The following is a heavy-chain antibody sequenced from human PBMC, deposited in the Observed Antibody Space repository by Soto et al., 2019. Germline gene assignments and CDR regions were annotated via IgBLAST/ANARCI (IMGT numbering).Heavy chain of an antibody. CDR2: ISWNSGNI. CDR1: GFTFDDYA. CDR3: ARVPYTNCGGYYYRMDV. J-gene: IGHJ6*02. D-gene: IGHD4-4*01. Sequence: EVQLVESGGGLVQPGMSLRLSCAVSGFTFDDYAMHWVRQAPGKGLEWVAGISWNSGNIGYADSVKGRFIVSRNNAKNSLYLHMNSLRPEDTALYDCARVPYTNCGGYYYRMDVWGQGTTVTVSS. V-gene: IGHV3-9*01.